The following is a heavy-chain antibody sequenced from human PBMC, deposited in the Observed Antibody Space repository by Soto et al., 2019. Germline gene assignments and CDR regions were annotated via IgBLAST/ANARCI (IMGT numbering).Heavy chain of an antibody. CDR1: GYTFTGYY. CDR3: ARASGGDIVVVPAASRDYYYGMDV. V-gene: IGHV1-2*04. CDR2: INPNSGGT. D-gene: IGHD2-2*01. J-gene: IGHJ6*02. Sequence: ASVKVSCKASGYTFTGYYMHWVRQAPGQGLEWMGWINPNSGGTNYAQKFQGWVTMTRDTSISTAYMELSRLRSDDTAVYYCARASGGDIVVVPAASRDYYYGMDVWGQGTTVTVSS.